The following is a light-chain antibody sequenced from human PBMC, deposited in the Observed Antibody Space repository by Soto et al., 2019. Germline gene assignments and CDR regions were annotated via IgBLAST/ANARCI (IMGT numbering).Light chain of an antibody. CDR2: AAS. CDR3: PDYGTSGT. CDR1: QSVSSNK. V-gene: IGKV3-20*01. Sequence: QCSASLCFYPWERATLPCRASQSVSSNKLAWYQQKPGQAPRLLIYAASSRATGIPDRFSGSGSGTDFTLTINRLEPEDFAAYYCPDYGTSGTFGQGTKVDIK. J-gene: IGKJ1*01.